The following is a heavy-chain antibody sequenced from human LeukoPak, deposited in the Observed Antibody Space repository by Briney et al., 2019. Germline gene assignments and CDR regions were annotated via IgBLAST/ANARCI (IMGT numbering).Heavy chain of an antibody. D-gene: IGHD3-22*01. CDR3: ARDTNHYDSKIYYDVLDI. CDR2: TSQDERDK. Sequence: GGSLRLSCAASGFAFSSYSMNWVRQAPGKGLEWVANTSQDERDKNYADSVKGRFTISRDNAKDSLYLQMNSLRAEDTAVHYCARDTNHYDSKIYYDVLDIWGRGTMVTVSS. J-gene: IGHJ3*02. V-gene: IGHV3-7*01. CDR1: GFAFSSYS.